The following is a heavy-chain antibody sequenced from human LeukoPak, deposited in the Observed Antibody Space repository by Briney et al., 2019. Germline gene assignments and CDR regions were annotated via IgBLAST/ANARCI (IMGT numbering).Heavy chain of an antibody. CDR2: IYASGTT. D-gene: IGHD5-18*01. CDR1: GGSIKSYY. Sequence: SETLSLTCTVSGGSIKSYYWSWIRQPAGEGLEWLGHIYASGTTHYNPSLNSRVTMSLDSSKNQFSLRLASVTAADTAVYYCARVADRFGYNYGIDEYFDYWGQGTLVTVSS. CDR3: ARVADRFGYNYGIDEYFDY. V-gene: IGHV4-4*07. J-gene: IGHJ4*02.